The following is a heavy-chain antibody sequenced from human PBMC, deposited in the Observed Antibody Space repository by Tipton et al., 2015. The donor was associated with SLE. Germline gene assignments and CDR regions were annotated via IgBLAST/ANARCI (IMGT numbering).Heavy chain of an antibody. Sequence: LRLSCTVSGGSISSSSYYWGWIRQPPGKGLEWIGSIYYSGSTYYNPSLKSRVTISVDTSKNQFSLKLSSVTAADTAVYYCARDGSGNLVWFDPWGQGTLVTVSS. CDR2: IYYSGST. CDR3: ARDGSGNLVWFDP. V-gene: IGHV4-39*01. D-gene: IGHD6-19*01. CDR1: GGSISSSSYY. J-gene: IGHJ5*02.